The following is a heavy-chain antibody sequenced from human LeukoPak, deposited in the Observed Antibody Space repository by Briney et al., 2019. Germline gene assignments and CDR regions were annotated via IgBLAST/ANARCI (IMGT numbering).Heavy chain of an antibody. CDR1: GFTFSSYG. D-gene: IGHD3-16*01. Sequence: GGSLRLSCAASGFTFSSYGMHWVRQAPGKGLEWVAVIWYDGTNKYYADSVKGRFTISRDNSKNTLFLQMNSLRAEDTAVYYCARADYDYEEGFEYWGQGTLVTVSS. CDR2: IWYDGTNK. CDR3: ARADYDYEEGFEY. J-gene: IGHJ4*02. V-gene: IGHV3-33*01.